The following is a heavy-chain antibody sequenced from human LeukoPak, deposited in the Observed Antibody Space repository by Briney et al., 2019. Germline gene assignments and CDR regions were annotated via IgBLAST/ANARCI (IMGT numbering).Heavy chain of an antibody. V-gene: IGHV1-69*04. CDR2: IIPILGIA. Sequence: SVKVSCKASGGTFSSYAISWVRQAPGQGLEWMGRIIPILGIANYAQKFQGRVTITADKSTSTAYMELSSLRSEDTAVYYCARDGNAAAAAKGDDYWAQGTLVTVSS. J-gene: IGHJ4*02. D-gene: IGHD6-13*01. CDR3: ARDGNAAAAAKGDDY. CDR1: GGTFSSYA.